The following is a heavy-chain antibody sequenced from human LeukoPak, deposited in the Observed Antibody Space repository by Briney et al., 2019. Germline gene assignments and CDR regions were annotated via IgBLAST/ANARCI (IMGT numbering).Heavy chain of an antibody. CDR2: IYTSGST. Sequence: PSETLSLTCTVSGGSISSYYWSWIRQPAGKGLEWIGRIYTSGSTNYNPSLKSRVTMSVDTSKNQFSLTLSFVTAADTAVYYCARGVSQVRGMWFDPWGQGTLVTVSS. D-gene: IGHD3-10*01. CDR3: ARGVSQVRGMWFDP. V-gene: IGHV4-4*07. CDR1: GGSISSYY. J-gene: IGHJ5*02.